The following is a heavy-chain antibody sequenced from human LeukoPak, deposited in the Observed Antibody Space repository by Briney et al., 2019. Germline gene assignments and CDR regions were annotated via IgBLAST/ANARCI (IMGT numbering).Heavy chain of an antibody. Sequence: PGGSLRLSCAASGFIFSSYSMNWVRQAPGKGLEWVSYISSSSSTIYYADSVKGRFTISRDNAKNSLYLQMNSLRAKDTAVYYCARDRDYVWGSYYGPDYWGQGTLVTVSS. J-gene: IGHJ4*02. CDR1: GFIFSSYS. V-gene: IGHV3-48*01. D-gene: IGHD3-16*01. CDR3: ARDRDYVWGSYYGPDY. CDR2: ISSSSSTI.